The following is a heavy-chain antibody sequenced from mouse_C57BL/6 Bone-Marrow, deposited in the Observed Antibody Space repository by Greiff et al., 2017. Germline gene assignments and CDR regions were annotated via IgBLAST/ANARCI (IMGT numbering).Heavy chain of an antibody. J-gene: IGHJ2*01. CDR1: GFTFSDYY. Sequence: DVKLVESEGGLVQPGSSMKLSCTASGFTFSDYYMAWVRQVPEKGLEWVANINYDGSSTYYLDSLKSRFIISRDNAKNILYLQMSSLKSEDTATYYCAREGYGYGGGITTYYFDYWGQGTTLTVSS. V-gene: IGHV5-16*01. D-gene: IGHD2-2*01. CDR3: AREGYGYGGGITTYYFDY. CDR2: INYDGSST.